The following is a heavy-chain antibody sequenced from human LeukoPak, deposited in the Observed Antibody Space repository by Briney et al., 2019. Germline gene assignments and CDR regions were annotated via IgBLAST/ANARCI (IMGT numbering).Heavy chain of an antibody. D-gene: IGHD5-12*01. J-gene: IGHJ4*02. CDR3: ARVGYSGYDYHPNFDY. V-gene: IGHV4-39*01. CDR1: GGSISSSSYY. Sequence: PPETLSLTCTVSGGSISSSSYYWGWIRQPPGKGLEWIGSIYYSGSTYYNPSLKSRVTISVDTSKNQFSLKLSSVTAADTAVYYCARVGYSGYDYHPNFDYWGQGTLVTVSS. CDR2: IYYSGST.